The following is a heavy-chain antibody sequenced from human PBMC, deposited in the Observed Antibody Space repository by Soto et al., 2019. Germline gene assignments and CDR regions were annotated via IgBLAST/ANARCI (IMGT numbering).Heavy chain of an antibody. CDR1: GFTFSSYE. CDR3: ARDGGIQLWLSGGMDV. J-gene: IGHJ6*02. V-gene: IGHV3-48*03. CDR2: ISSSGSTI. D-gene: IGHD5-18*01. Sequence: GGSLRLSCAASGFTFSSYEMNWVRQAPGKGLEWVSYISSSGSTIYYADSVKGRFTISRDNAKNSLYLQMNSLRAEDTAVYYCARDGGIQLWLSGGMDVWSQGTTVTVSS.